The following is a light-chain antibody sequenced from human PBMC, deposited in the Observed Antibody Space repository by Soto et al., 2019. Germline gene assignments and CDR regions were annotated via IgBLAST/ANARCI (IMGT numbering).Light chain of an antibody. Sequence: EIVMTQSPATLSVSPGGRATLSCRASQSISDTLAWDQQKPGQAPRLLIYGASNRATGIPDRFSGSGSGTEFTLTISSLQSEDFAVYYCQQYNNWPETFGQGTKVDIK. CDR1: QSISDT. CDR2: GAS. V-gene: IGKV3D-15*01. CDR3: QQYNNWPET. J-gene: IGKJ1*01.